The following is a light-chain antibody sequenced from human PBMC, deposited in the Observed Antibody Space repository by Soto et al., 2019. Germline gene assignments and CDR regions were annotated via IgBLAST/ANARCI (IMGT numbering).Light chain of an antibody. CDR2: NTN. Sequence: QTVVTQEPSFSVSPGRTVTLTCGLSSGSVSTSYYPSWYQQTPGQAPRTLIYNTNTRSSGVPPRFSGSILGNKAALTITGAQADDESDYYCMVYMGSGLWGFGGGTKLTVL. V-gene: IGLV8-61*01. CDR1: SGSVSTSYY. CDR3: MVYMGSGLWG. J-gene: IGLJ3*02.